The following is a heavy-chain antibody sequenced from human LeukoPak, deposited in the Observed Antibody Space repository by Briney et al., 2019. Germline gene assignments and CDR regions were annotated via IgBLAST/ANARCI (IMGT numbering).Heavy chain of an antibody. CDR3: ARDLNCHFDL. V-gene: IGHV3-48*02. CDR1: GFTLSSYS. D-gene: IGHD1-1*01. Sequence: GPSLRLSCGASGFTLSSYSMNWVSQAPGRGLEWDSYISSSSITIYYADSVKGRFTISRDNAKNSLYLQMNSLRDADTAVYYCARDLNCHFDLWGRGTLVTVSS. J-gene: IGHJ2*01. CDR2: ISSSSITI.